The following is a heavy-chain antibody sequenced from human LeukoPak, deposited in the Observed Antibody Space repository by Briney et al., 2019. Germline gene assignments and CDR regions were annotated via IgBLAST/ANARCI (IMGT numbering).Heavy chain of an antibody. CDR2: INAGNGNT. Sequence: PGASVKVSCKTSGYTFTSYAMHWVRQAPGQRLEWMGWINAGNGNTKYSQKFQGRVTITRDTSASTAYMELSSLRSEDTAVYYCASPATSYYDFWSGYYTSDYYGMDVWGQGTTVTVSS. CDR1: GYTFTSYA. V-gene: IGHV1-3*01. D-gene: IGHD3-3*01. CDR3: ASPATSYYDFWSGYYTSDYYGMDV. J-gene: IGHJ6*02.